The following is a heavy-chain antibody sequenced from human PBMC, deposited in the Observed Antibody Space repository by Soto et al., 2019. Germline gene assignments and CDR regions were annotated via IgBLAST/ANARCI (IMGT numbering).Heavy chain of an antibody. CDR1: GLRVSSSH. CDR2: IYSGGST. Sequence: EVQLVDSGGGLIQPGGSLRLSCAASGLRVSSSHMNWVRQAPRKGLEWVSVIYSGGSTYYAVSVKGRFTISRDNSKNTVYLQMNSLRAEDTAVYYCARLGLYHSGSYSFRYNWFDPLVQGTLVTVSS. CDR3: ARLGLYHSGSYSFRYNWFDP. J-gene: IGHJ5*02. V-gene: IGHV3-53*01. D-gene: IGHD3-10*01.